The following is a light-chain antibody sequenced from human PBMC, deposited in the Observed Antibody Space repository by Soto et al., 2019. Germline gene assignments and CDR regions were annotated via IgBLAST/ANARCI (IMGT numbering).Light chain of an antibody. CDR1: SSDVGGYRY. Sequence: QSVLTQPRSVSGSPGQSVTISCTGTSSDVGGYRYVSWFQQHPGKAPKFMIFDVSKRPSGVPDRFSGSKSGNTASLTISGLQAEDEADYYCCSYAACYPFVFGTGTKVTVL. CDR3: CSYAACYPFV. CDR2: DVS. J-gene: IGLJ1*01. V-gene: IGLV2-11*01.